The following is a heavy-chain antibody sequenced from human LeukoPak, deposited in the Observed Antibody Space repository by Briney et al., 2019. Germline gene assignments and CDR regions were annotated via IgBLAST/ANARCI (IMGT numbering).Heavy chain of an antibody. D-gene: IGHD6-13*01. CDR2: ISWNSASV. Sequence: SLRLSCTASGFNIDGYAMHWVRQAPGKGLEWVSQISWNSASVGCADSLKGRCTISRDNAKNSLYLQMDSLRPEDTAFYYCARLDYSSSWNWFDPWGQGTLVTVSS. CDR3: ARLDYSSSWNWFDP. CDR1: GFNIDGYA. V-gene: IGHV3-9*01. J-gene: IGHJ5*02.